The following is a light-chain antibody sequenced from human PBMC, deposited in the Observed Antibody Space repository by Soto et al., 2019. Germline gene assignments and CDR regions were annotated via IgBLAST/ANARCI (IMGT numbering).Light chain of an antibody. V-gene: IGKV1-39*01. CDR1: QSISSY. J-gene: IGKJ2*01. Sequence: DIQMTQSPSSLSASVGDRVTITCRASQSISSYLNWYQQKPGKAPKLLIYAASSLQSGVPSRFSGSGSGTEFTLTISSLQPEDFATYYCQQRYSTPYTFGQGTKLEI. CDR2: AAS. CDR3: QQRYSTPYT.